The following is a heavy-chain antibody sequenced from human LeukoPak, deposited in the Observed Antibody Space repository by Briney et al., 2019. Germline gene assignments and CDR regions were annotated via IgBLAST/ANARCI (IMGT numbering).Heavy chain of an antibody. CDR1: GGSLSSYY. J-gene: IGHJ4*02. D-gene: IGHD1-14*01. CDR2: IYYSGNA. CDR3: ARHEPLGRGAWDY. Sequence: ASETLSLTCTVSGGSLSSYYWSWIRQPPGKGLEWIGYIYYSGNADSNPSLKSRVTMSVDTSRNQFSLKLTSVTAADTAVYYCARHEPLGRGAWDYWGQGILVTVSS. V-gene: IGHV4-59*08.